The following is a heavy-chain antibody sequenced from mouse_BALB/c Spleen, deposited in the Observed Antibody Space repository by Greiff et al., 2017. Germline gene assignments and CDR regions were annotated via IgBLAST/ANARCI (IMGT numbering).Heavy chain of an antibody. D-gene: IGHD1-1*01. CDR3: ARLLRYYFDY. J-gene: IGHJ2*01. V-gene: IGHV3-2*02. CDR1: GYSITSDYA. CDR2: ISYSGST. Sequence: EVHLVESGPGLVKPSQSLSLTCTVTGYSITSDYAWNWIRQFPGNKLEWMGYISYSGSTSYNPSLKSRISITRDTSKNQFFLQLNSVTTEDTATYYCARLLRYYFDYWGQGTTLTVSS.